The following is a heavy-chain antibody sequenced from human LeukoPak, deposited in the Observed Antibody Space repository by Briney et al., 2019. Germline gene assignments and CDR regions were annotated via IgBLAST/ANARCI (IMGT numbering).Heavy chain of an antibody. CDR2: ISYDGSNK. D-gene: IGHD4/OR15-4a*01. J-gene: IGHJ4*02. CDR3: AKGGDYGNTPFDY. Sequence: GGSLRLSCAASGFTFSSYGMHWVRQAPGKGLEWVAVISYDGSNKYYADSVKGRFTISRDNSKNTLYLQMNSLRAEDTAVYYCAKGGDYGNTPFDYWGQGTLVTVSS. CDR1: GFTFSSYG. V-gene: IGHV3-30*18.